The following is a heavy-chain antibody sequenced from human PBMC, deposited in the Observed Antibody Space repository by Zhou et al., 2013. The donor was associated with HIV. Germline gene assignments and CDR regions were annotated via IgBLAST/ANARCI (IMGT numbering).Heavy chain of an antibody. V-gene: IGHV1-46*03. CDR1: GYPFTSYY. Sequence: QVQLVQSGAEVKKPGASVNISCKASGYPFTSYYIHWVRQAPGQGLEWMGLINPGIGSTYYAEKFQGRVTMTRDTSTSTVNMQLGTLTSEDTAVYYCNRGMQRWVNDAFDIWGQGTMVTVSS. CDR2: INPGIGST. D-gene: IGHD6-25*01. CDR3: NRGMQRWVNDAFDI. J-gene: IGHJ3*02.